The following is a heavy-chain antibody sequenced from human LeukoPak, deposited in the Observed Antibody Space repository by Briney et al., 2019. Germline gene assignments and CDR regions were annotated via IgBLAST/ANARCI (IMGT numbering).Heavy chain of an antibody. D-gene: IGHD3-3*01. Sequence: PGGSLRLSCAASGFTVSSNYMSWVRQAPGKGLEWVSVIYSGGTTYYADSVKGRFTISRDNSKNTVYLQMSSLRAEDTAVYYCARATFWSGYQRDSWYMDVWGKGTPVTVSS. CDR3: ARATFWSGYQRDSWYMDV. J-gene: IGHJ6*03. V-gene: IGHV3-66*02. CDR2: IYSGGTT. CDR1: GFTVSSNY.